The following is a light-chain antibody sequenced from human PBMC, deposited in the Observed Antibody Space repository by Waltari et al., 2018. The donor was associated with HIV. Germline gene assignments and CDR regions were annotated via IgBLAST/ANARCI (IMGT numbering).Light chain of an antibody. V-gene: IGLV2-23*02. CDR1: SSDVGCFNL. Sequence: QSALTQPASVSGSPGQSITISCTGGSSDVGCFNLVSWYQQTPGKAPKLVISEVTKLPSGVSNRFSGSKSGNTASLTISGLLAEDEADYYCFSYAGRSTHVVFGGGTKLTVL. CDR2: EVT. J-gene: IGLJ2*01. CDR3: FSYAGRSTHVV.